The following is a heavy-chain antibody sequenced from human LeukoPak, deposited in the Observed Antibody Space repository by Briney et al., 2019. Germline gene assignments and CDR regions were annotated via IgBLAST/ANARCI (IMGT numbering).Heavy chain of an antibody. CDR2: IYYSGST. CDR3: ARSIRGYSSGWYYFDY. J-gene: IGHJ4*02. D-gene: IGHD6-19*01. CDR1: GGSFSGYY. Sequence: SETLSLTCAVYGGSFSGYYWSWIRQPPGKELEWIGSIYYSGSTYYNPSLKSRVTISVDTSKNQFSVKLSSVTAADTAVYYCARSIRGYSSGWYYFDYWGQGTLITVSS. V-gene: IGHV4-34*01.